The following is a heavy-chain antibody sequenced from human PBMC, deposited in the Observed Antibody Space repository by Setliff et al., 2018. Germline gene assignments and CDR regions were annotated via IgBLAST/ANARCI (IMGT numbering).Heavy chain of an antibody. V-gene: IGHV1-69*13. CDR2: IIPLFGTT. J-gene: IGHJ6*02. CDR3: ARGKMDVVAVAGKYCVMDV. CDR1: GYTFTTYG. D-gene: IGHD6-19*01. Sequence: VASVKVSCKASGYTFTTYGISWVRQAPGQGLEWVGRIIPLFGTTNFAQEFQGRVTITADESTSTAYMELSSLRLEDTAVYYCARGKMDVVAVAGKYCVMDVWGQGTTVTVSS.